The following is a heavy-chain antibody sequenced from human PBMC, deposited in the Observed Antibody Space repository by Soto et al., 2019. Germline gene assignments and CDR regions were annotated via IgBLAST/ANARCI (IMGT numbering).Heavy chain of an antibody. J-gene: IGHJ4*02. Sequence: QVQLVQSGAEVKKPGASVKVSCKASGYTFTSYGITWVRQAPGQGIEWMGWISAHNGNTEYAQKIQGRVIVTRDTSPSTAYMELRSLISDDTAWYYYARGGYGDYWGQGALVTVSS. V-gene: IGHV1-18*01. CDR1: GYTFTSYG. D-gene: IGHD1-1*01. CDR2: ISAHNGNT. CDR3: ARGGYGDY.